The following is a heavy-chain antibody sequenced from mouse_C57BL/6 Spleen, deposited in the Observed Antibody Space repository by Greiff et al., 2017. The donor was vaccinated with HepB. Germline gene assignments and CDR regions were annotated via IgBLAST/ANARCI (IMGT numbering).Heavy chain of an antibody. CDR1: GYSFTGYY. D-gene: IGHD2-4*01. Sequence: VQLKESGPELVKPGASVKISCKASGYSFTGYYMNWVKQSPEKSLEWIGEINPSTGGTTYNQKFKAKATLTVDKSSSTAYMQLKSLTSEDSAVYYCARNYDDKYFDVWGTGTTVTVSS. J-gene: IGHJ1*03. V-gene: IGHV1-42*01. CDR2: INPSTGGT. CDR3: ARNYDDKYFDV.